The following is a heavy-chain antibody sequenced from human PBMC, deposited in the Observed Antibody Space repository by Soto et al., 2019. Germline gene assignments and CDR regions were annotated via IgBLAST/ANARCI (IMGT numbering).Heavy chain of an antibody. CDR3: ASFFFQAEDGIRACSTVSAFLLNRSSDLGIPAE. V-gene: IGHV3-30-3*01. Sequence: KGLDQVAVISYDGSNKYYADSVKGRFTIARDNSKNTLYLQMNSLRAEDTAVYYCASFFFQAEDGIRACSTVSAFLLNRSSDLGIPAE. CDR2: ISYDGSNK. J-gene: IGHJ1*01. D-gene: IGHD6-13*01.